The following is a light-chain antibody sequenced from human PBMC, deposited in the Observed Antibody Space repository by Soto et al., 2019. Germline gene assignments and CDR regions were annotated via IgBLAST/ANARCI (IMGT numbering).Light chain of an antibody. CDR2: YVD. V-gene: IGLV2-14*03. CDR3: CSYSFTTSLYV. J-gene: IGLJ1*01. CDR1: SRDVGAYDY. Sequence: QSVLTQPASVSGSPGQSITISCTGTSRDVGAYDYVSWYLQYPDKAPQLLIYYVDHRPSGVSSRFSGSKSGNTASLTISGLQAEDEGDYYCCSYSFTTSLYVFGTGTKVTVL.